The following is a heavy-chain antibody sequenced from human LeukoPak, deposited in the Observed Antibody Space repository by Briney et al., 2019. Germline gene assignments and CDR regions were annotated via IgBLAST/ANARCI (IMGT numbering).Heavy chain of an antibody. V-gene: IGHV3-48*03. D-gene: IGHD2-2*01. CDR1: GFTFSSYE. J-gene: IGHJ6*02. CDR2: ISSSGSTI. CDR3: ARRAYCSSTSCSCFPECYYYYGMDV. Sequence: HPGGSLRLSCAASGFTFSSYEMNWVRQAPGKGLEWVSYISSSGSTIYYADSVKGRFTISRDNAKNSLYLQMNSLRAEDTAVYYCARRAYCSSTSCSCFPECYYYYGMDVWGQGTTVTVSS.